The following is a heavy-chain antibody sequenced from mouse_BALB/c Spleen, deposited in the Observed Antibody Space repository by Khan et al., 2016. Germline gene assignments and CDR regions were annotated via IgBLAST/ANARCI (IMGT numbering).Heavy chain of an antibody. CDR3: ARRKNGNFPSYFDV. D-gene: IGHD2-1*01. J-gene: IGHJ1*01. V-gene: IGHV1-18*01. Sequence: VRLQQSGPELVKPGASVKIPCKASGYTFTDYNMDWVKQSHGKSLEWIGDIYPNNGGTIYNQKFKGKATLTVDKSSSTAYMELRSLTSEDTAVYYCARRKNGNFPSYFDVWGAGTTVTVSS. CDR2: IYPNNGGT. CDR1: GYTFTDYN.